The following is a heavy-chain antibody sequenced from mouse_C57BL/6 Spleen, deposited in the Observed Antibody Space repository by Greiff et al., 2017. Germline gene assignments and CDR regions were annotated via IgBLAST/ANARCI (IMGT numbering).Heavy chain of an antibody. CDR2: IDPSDSET. D-gene: IGHD2-5*01. V-gene: IGHV1-52*01. Sequence: QVQLQQPGAELVRPGSSVKLSCKASGYTFTSYWMHWVKQRPIQGLEWIGNIDPSDSETHYNQKFKDKATLTVDKSSSTAYMQLSSLTSEDSAVYYCARCYSNYEWYFDVWGTGTTVTVSS. CDR3: ARCYSNYEWYFDV. J-gene: IGHJ1*03. CDR1: GYTFTSYW.